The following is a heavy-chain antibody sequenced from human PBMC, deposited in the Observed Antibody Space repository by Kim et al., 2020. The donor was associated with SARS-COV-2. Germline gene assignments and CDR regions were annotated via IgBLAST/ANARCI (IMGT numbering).Heavy chain of an antibody. V-gene: IGHV3-15*01. D-gene: IGHD6-19*01. CDR1: GFTFSNAW. Sequence: GGSLRLSCAASGFTFSNAWMSWVRQAPGKGLEWVGRIKSKTDGGTTDYAAPVKGRFTISRDDSKNTLYLQMNSLKTEDTAVYYCTTEYSTAVAIRVDYYYGMDVWGQGTPVTVSS. CDR3: TTEYSTAVAIRVDYYYGMDV. J-gene: IGHJ6*02. CDR2: IKSKTDGGTT.